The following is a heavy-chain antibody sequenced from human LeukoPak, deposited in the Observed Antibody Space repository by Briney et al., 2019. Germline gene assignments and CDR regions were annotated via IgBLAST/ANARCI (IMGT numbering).Heavy chain of an antibody. CDR2: INHSGST. D-gene: IGHD3-3*01. J-gene: IGHJ3*02. CDR1: GGSFSGYY. CDR3: ARNIPYYDFWSGTKDAFDI. V-gene: IGHV4-34*01. Sequence: SETLSLTCAVYGGSFSGYYWSWIRQPPGKGLEWIGEINHSGSTNYNPSLKSRVTISVDTSKNQFSLKLSSVTAADTAVYYCARNIPYYDFWSGTKDAFDIWGQGTMVTDSS.